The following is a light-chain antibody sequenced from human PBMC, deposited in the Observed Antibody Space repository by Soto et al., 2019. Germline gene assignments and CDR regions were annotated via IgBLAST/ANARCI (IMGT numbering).Light chain of an antibody. Sequence: AYVVDRFPIPCRARQDLSSWLAWYQQKPGKAPKLLISAASSLQSGVPSRFSGSGSGTDFTLTIRSLQPEDFATYYCQQPISFPITFGQGARLEI. V-gene: IGKV1D-12*01. CDR1: QDLSSW. J-gene: IGKJ5*01. CDR2: AAS. CDR3: QQPISFPIT.